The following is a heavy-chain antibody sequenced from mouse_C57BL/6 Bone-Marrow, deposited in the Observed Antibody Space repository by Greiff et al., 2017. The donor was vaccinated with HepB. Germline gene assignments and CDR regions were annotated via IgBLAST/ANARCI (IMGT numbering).Heavy chain of an antibody. Sequence: EVHLVESGGGLVQPGGSLKLSCAASGFTFSDYYMYWVRQTPEKRLEWVAYISNGGGSTYYPDTVKGRFTISRDNAKNTLYLQMSRLKSEDTAMYYCARRELGRYFDVWGTGTTVTVSS. J-gene: IGHJ1*03. CDR3: ARRELGRYFDV. CDR1: GFTFSDYY. D-gene: IGHD4-1*01. CDR2: ISNGGGST. V-gene: IGHV5-12*01.